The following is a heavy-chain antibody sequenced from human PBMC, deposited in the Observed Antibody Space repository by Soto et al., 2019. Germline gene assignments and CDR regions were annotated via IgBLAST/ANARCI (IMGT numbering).Heavy chain of an antibody. D-gene: IGHD3-22*01. J-gene: IGHJ4*02. V-gene: IGHV3-33*01. CDR2: IWYDGSNK. CDR3: ARSNQIYYYDSSGYYYV. Sequence: GGSLRLSCAASGFTFSSYGMHWVRQAPGKGLEWVAVIWYDGSNKYYADSVKGRFTISRDNSKNTLYLQMNSLRAEDTAVYYCARSNQIYYYDSSGYYYVWGQGTLVTVSS. CDR1: GFTFSSYG.